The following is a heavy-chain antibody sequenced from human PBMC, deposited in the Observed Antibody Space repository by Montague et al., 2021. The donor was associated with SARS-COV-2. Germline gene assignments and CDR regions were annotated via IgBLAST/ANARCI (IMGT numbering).Heavy chain of an antibody. V-gene: IGHV4-34*01. Sequence: SETLSLTCAVYGGSFSGYYWSWIRQPPGKGLEWIGEINHSGSTNYNPSLKSRVTISVDTSKNQFSLKLSSVTAADTAVYYCARGSRQWLVRPPHYYYFDYLGQGTLVTVSS. CDR1: GGSFSGYY. CDR3: ARGSRQWLVRPPHYYYFDY. J-gene: IGHJ4*02. CDR2: INHSGST. D-gene: IGHD6-19*01.